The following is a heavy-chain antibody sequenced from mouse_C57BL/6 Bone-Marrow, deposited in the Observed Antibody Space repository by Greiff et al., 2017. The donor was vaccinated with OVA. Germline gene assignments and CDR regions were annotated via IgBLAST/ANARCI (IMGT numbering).Heavy chain of an antibody. V-gene: IGHV1-85*01. Sequence: QVHVKQSGPELVKPGASVKLSCKASGYTFTSYDINWVKQRPGQGLEWIGWIYPRDGSTKYNEKFKGKATLTVDTSSSTAYMELHSLTSEDSAVYFCARWSYGSSYPYYFDYWGQGTTLTVSS. CDR3: ARWSYGSSYPYYFDY. D-gene: IGHD1-1*01. J-gene: IGHJ2*01. CDR2: IYPRDGST. CDR1: GYTFTSYD.